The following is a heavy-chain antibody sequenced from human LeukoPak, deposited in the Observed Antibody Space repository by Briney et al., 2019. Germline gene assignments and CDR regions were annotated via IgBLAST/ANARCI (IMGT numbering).Heavy chain of an antibody. D-gene: IGHD3-22*01. Sequence: SETLSLTCTVSGGSVSATNHYWSWLRQHPGKGPEWIAYIYYDAGAYYNPSLESRVTISLDSSANQFSLRLSSVTAADTAVYYCARASARRRYYYDSSGYLLKNFDYWGQGTLVTVSS. V-gene: IGHV4-31*03. CDR3: ARASARRRYYYDSSGYLLKNFDY. CDR2: IYYDAGA. CDR1: GGSVSATNHY. J-gene: IGHJ4*02.